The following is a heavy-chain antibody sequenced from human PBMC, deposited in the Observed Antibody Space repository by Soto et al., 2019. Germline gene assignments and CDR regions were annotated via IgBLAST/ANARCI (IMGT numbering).Heavy chain of an antibody. Sequence: QVQLQESGPGLVKPSGTLSLTCAVSSGSISSSNWWSWVRQPPGKGLEWIREIYHSGSTNYNPSLTSTVTIAVDKSKPQSSLKLSSVHAADTAVYYCARDRGGCSSTSCPDYYYYYMDVWGKGTKVTVSS. V-gene: IGHV4-4*02. CDR2: IYHSGST. J-gene: IGHJ6*03. D-gene: IGHD2-2*01. CDR3: ARDRGGCSSTSCPDYYYYYMDV. CDR1: SGSISSSNW.